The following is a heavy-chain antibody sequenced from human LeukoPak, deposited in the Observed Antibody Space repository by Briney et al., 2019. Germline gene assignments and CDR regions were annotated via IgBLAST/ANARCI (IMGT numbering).Heavy chain of an antibody. CDR1: GFSVSSNY. CDR3: SRSRTSTVGATFDY. D-gene: IGHD1-26*01. V-gene: IGHV3-66*02. J-gene: IGHJ4*02. CDR2: LYIGGST. Sequence: GGSLRLSCAASGFSVSSNYMSWLRQAPGKGLEGVCILYIGGSTDYSNSVKGRFTISSDTSLNTVYLQMNSLRTEDTAIYYCSRSRTSTVGATFDYWGQGTLVAVSS.